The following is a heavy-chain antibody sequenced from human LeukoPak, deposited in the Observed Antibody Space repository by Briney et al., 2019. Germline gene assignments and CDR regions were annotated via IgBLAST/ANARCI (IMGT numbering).Heavy chain of an antibody. J-gene: IGHJ5*02. V-gene: IGHV3-30*12. Sequence: GGSLRLSCAASGFSFSGFGMHWVRQAPGKGPEWVAVIWYDGSNTYYADSVKGRFTISRDNSKNTVYLQMNSLRGDDTAVYYCARDKSAGADTGSSFYHWGQGALVTVSS. CDR3: ARDKSAGADTGSSFYH. CDR1: GFSFSGFG. CDR2: IWYDGSNT. D-gene: IGHD3-10*01.